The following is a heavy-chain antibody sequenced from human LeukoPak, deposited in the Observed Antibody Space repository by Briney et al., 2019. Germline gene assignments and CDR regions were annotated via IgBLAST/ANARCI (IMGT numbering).Heavy chain of an antibody. CDR3: ARHLTVTGYGNDAFDI. J-gene: IGHJ3*02. D-gene: IGHD3-9*01. Sequence: SSETLSLTCAVYGGSFSGYYWSWIRQPPGKGLEWIGEINHSGSTNYNPSLESRVTLSLDTSENQFSLKVSSVTAAETAVYYCARHLTVTGYGNDAFDIWGQGTMVAVSS. CDR2: INHSGST. CDR1: GGSFSGYY. V-gene: IGHV4-34*01.